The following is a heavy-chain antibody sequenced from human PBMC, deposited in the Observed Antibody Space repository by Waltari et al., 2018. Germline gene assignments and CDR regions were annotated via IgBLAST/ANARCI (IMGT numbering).Heavy chain of an antibody. CDR3: ARDSSILDY. D-gene: IGHD3-3*02. CDR2: ISSSSNYI. V-gene: IGHV3-21*01. CDR1: GFTFSSHS. J-gene: IGHJ4*02. Sequence: EVQLVESGGGLVKPGGSLRLSCAASGFTFSSHSMNWVRQAPGKGLEWVSSISSSSNYIYYADSVKGRFTIARDNAKNSLYLQMNSLRADDTAVYYCARDSSILDYWGQGTLVTVSS.